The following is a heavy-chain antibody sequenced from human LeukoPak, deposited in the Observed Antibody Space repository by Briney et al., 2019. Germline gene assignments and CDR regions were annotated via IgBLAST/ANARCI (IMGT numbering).Heavy chain of an antibody. D-gene: IGHD3-3*01. CDR3: ARGDVLRFLEWLPHDAFDI. Sequence: GGSLRLSCTASGFTFSSYSMNWVRQAPGKGLEWVSCISSSSSTIYYADSVKGRFTISRDNAKNSLYLQMNSLRAEDTAVYYCARGDVLRFLEWLPHDAFDIWGQGTMVTVSS. V-gene: IGHV3-48*01. CDR1: GFTFSSYS. J-gene: IGHJ3*02. CDR2: ISSSSSTI.